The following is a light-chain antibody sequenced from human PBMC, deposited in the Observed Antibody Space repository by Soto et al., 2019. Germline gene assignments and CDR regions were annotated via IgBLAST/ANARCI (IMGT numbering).Light chain of an antibody. CDR3: QQYGSSPHLT. V-gene: IGKV3-20*01. J-gene: IGKJ4*01. Sequence: EIVLTQSPGTQSLSPGERATLSCRASQSVSSSYLAWYQQKPGQAPRLLIYGASSRATGIPDRFSGSGSGTDFTLTISRLEPEDFAVYYCQQYGSSPHLTFGGGTKVEIK. CDR2: GAS. CDR1: QSVSSSY.